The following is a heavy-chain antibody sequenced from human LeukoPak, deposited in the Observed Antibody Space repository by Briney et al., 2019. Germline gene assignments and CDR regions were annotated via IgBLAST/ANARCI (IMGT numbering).Heavy chain of an antibody. CDR1: GGSISSGGYS. V-gene: IGHV4-30-2*01. CDR2: IYHSGST. Sequence: PSQTLSLTCAVSGGSISSGGYSWSWIRQPPGKGLEWIGYIYHSGSTYYNPSLKSRVTISVDRSKNQFPLKLSSVTAADTAVYYCASSSSWPPEGYWGQGTLVTVSS. D-gene: IGHD6-13*01. J-gene: IGHJ4*02. CDR3: ASSSSWPPEGY.